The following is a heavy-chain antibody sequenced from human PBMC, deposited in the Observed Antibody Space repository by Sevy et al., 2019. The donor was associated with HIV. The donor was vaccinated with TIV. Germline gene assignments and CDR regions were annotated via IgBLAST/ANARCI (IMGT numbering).Heavy chain of an antibody. Sequence: GGSLRLSCAASGFTFSNYNMNWVPQAPGKGLEWASYIGSSSNTIYYADSVKGRFTISRDNDKNSLYLEMNSLRAEDTAVYYCARGGGYSDQGMDVWGLGTTVTVSS. J-gene: IGHJ6*02. V-gene: IGHV3-48*01. CDR1: GFTFSNYN. D-gene: IGHD5-12*01. CDR2: IGSSSNTI. CDR3: ARGGGYSDQGMDV.